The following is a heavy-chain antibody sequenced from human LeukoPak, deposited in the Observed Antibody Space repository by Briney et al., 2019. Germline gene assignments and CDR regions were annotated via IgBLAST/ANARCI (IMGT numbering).Heavy chain of an antibody. CDR2: IYYSGST. D-gene: IGHD3-9*01. CDR1: GGSISSTSYY. Sequence: PSETLSLTCSVSGGSISSTSYYWGWIRQPPGKGLEWIGSIYYSGSTYYNPSLKSRVTISVDTSKNQFSLKLSSVTAADTAVYYCARGKYYDILTGPHGGFYYFDYWGQGTLVTVSS. V-gene: IGHV4-39*07. CDR3: ARGKYYDILTGPHGGFYYFDY. J-gene: IGHJ4*02.